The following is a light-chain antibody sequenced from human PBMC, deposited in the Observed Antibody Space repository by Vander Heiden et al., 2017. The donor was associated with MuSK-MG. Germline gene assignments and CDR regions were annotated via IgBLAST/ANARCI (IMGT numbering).Light chain of an antibody. CDR3: NSSKSSSTHRV. CDR2: EDS. J-gene: IGLJ2*01. Sequence: QSALTQPASVSGSPGQSITISCTGTRSDVGGDNYVSWYQQHPGQAPKLMMYEDSKRPSGVSNRFSGSTSGNTASVTITGVQAEEEADYYCNSSKSSSTHRVFGGGTKLTVL. V-gene: IGLV2-14*01. CDR1: RSDVGGDNY.